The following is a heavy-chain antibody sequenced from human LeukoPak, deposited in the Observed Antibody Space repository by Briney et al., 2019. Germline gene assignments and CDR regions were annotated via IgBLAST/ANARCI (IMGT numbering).Heavy chain of an antibody. J-gene: IGHJ5*02. CDR2: ISYDGSNK. V-gene: IGHV3-30*03. CDR1: GFTFSSYG. CDR3: ARDQGS. Sequence: GGSLRLSCAASGFTFSSYGMHWVRQAPGKGLEWVAVISYDGSNKYYADSVKGRFTISRDNPKNTLYLQMNSLRTEDTAVYYCARDQGSWGQGTLVTVSS.